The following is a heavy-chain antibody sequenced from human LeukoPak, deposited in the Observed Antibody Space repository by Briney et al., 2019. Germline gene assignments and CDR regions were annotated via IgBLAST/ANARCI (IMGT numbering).Heavy chain of an antibody. D-gene: IGHD6-13*01. CDR3: ATVAHSSSWYEYSAFDI. CDR2: SDPEDGET. J-gene: IGHJ3*02. CDR1: GYTLTELS. Sequence: ASVKVSCKVSGYTLTELSMHWVRQAPGKGLEWMGGSDPEDGETIYAQKFQGRVTMTEDTSTDTAYMELSSLRSEDTAVYYCATVAHSSSWYEYSAFDIWGQGTMVTVSS. V-gene: IGHV1-24*01.